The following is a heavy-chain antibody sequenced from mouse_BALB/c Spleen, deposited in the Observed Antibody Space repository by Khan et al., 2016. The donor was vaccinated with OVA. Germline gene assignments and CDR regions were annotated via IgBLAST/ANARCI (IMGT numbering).Heavy chain of an antibody. V-gene: IGHV1-7*01. D-gene: IGHD1-2*01. Sequence: QIQLVQSGAELAKPGASVKMSCKASGYTFTNYWMHWVKQRPGQGLEWIGYINPSTIYTEYNQKFKDKATLTADKSSSTAYMQLRSLTSEDSAVYYCARGRPPYYYAMDYWGQGTSVTVSS. CDR2: INPSTIYT. CDR3: ARGRPPYYYAMDY. J-gene: IGHJ4*01. CDR1: GYTFTNYW.